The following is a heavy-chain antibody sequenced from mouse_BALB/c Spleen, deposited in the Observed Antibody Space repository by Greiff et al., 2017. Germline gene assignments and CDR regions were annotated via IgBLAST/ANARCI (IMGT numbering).Heavy chain of an antibody. CDR3: ARCRYYYGSSYCWYFDV. CDR2: IDPANGNT. CDR1: GFNIKDTY. D-gene: IGHD1-1*01. Sequence: VHVKQSGAELVKPGASVKLSCTASGFNIKDTYMHWVKQRPEQGLEWIGRIDPANGNTKYDPKFQGKATITADTSSNTAYLQLSSLTSEDTAVYYCARCRYYYGSSYCWYFDVWGAGTTVTVSS. J-gene: IGHJ1*01. V-gene: IGHV14-3*02.